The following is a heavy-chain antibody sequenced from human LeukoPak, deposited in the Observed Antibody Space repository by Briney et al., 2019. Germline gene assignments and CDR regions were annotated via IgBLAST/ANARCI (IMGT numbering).Heavy chain of an antibody. Sequence: GSLRLSCAASGFTFSSYAMHWVRQAPGKGLEWVAVISYDGSNKYYADSVKGRFTISRDNSKNTLYLQMNSLRAEDTAVYYCAGEAYGRRFDPWGQGTLVTVSS. J-gene: IGHJ5*02. CDR2: ISYDGSNK. CDR3: AGEAYGRRFDP. CDR1: GFTFSSYA. D-gene: IGHD3-10*01. V-gene: IGHV3-30*04.